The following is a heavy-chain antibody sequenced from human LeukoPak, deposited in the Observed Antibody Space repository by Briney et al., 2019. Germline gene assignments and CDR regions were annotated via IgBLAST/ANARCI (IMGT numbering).Heavy chain of an antibody. D-gene: IGHD3-22*01. CDR1: GDSINSLDL. CDR3: AGPVGRYSSGLYYYYFDY. J-gene: IGHJ4*02. CDR2: MYLSGTT. V-gene: IGHV4-4*02. Sequence: SETLSLTCTVSGDSINSLDLWSWVRQPPGKGLEWIGEMYLSGTTHSNPSVKSRVTISIDKSENQFFLNLSSVTAADTAVYYCAGPVGRYSSGLYYYYFDYWGQGTLVTVSS.